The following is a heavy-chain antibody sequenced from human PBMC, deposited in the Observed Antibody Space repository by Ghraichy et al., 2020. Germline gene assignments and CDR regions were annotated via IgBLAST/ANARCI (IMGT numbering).Heavy chain of an antibody. D-gene: IGHD5-24*01. CDR1: GGSISPYY. V-gene: IGHV4-59*01. CDR2: ISYGGHT. CDR3: TRDRRDGYNYVEL. Sequence: SETLSLTCTVSGGSISPYYWSWIRQPPGKGLEWIGYISYGGHTDYNPSLKSRVTTSIDTSKNQFSLKLTSVTAADTAVYYCTRDRRDGYNYVELWDQGTLVTVSS. J-gene: IGHJ4*02.